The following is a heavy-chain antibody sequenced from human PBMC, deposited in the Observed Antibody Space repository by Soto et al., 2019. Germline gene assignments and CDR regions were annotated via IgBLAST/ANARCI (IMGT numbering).Heavy chain of an antibody. Sequence: GGSLRLSCAASGFTFSSYSMNWVRQAPGKGLEWVSSISSSSSYIYYADSVKGRFTISRDNAKNSLYLQMNSLRAEDTAVYYCAAVSSIFGVDPPAFDIWGQGTMVTVSS. CDR2: ISSSSSYI. D-gene: IGHD3-3*02. CDR3: AAVSSIFGVDPPAFDI. CDR1: GFTFSSYS. V-gene: IGHV3-21*01. J-gene: IGHJ3*02.